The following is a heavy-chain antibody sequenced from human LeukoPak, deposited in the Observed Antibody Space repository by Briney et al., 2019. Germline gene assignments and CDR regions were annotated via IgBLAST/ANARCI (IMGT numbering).Heavy chain of an antibody. V-gene: IGHV4-34*01. CDR3: ARGTTLVNYDILTGYLDDAFDI. J-gene: IGHJ3*02. CDR1: GGSFSGYY. D-gene: IGHD3-9*01. CDR2: INHSGST. Sequence: ETLSLTCAVYGGSFSGYYWSWIRQPPGKGLERIGEINHSGSTNYNPSLKIRVTTSADTSKNQFCLKLSSVTAADTAVYYCARGTTLVNYDILTGYLDDAFDIWGQGTMVTVSS.